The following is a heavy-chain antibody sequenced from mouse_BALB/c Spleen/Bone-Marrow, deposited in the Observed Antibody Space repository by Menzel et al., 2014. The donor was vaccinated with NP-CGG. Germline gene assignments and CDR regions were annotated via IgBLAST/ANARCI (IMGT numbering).Heavy chain of an antibody. J-gene: IGHJ3*01. D-gene: IGHD2-4*01. Sequence: EVMLVESGGGLVKPGGSLKLSCAASGSTFSSYAMSWVRQTPEKRLEWVATISSGGSYTYYPDSAKGRFTISRDNAKNTLYLQMSSLRSEDTAMYYCARHDYAYWGQGTLVTVSA. V-gene: IGHV5-9-1*01. CDR1: GSTFSSYA. CDR3: ARHDYAY. CDR2: ISSGGSYT.